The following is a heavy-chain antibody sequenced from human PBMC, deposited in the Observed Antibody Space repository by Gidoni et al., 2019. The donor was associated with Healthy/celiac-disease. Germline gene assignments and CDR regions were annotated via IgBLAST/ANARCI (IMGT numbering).Heavy chain of an antibody. CDR2: ISSSSSTI. V-gene: IGHV3-48*02. CDR3: ATSYYYGSGSYKMGWFDP. J-gene: IGHJ5*02. Sequence: EVQLVESGGGLVQPGGSLRLSCAASGFTFSSYSMHRVRQAPGKGLEWVSYISSSSSTIYYADSVKGRFTISRDNAKNSLYLQMNSLRDEDTAVYYCATSYYYGSGSYKMGWFDPWGQGTLVTVSS. CDR1: GFTFSSYS. D-gene: IGHD3-10*01.